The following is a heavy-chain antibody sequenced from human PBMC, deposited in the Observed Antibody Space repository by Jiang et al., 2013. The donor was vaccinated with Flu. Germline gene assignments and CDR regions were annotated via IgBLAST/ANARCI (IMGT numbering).Heavy chain of an antibody. CDR3: ARDTYDSSGYYLHY. CDR2: TYYRSKWYN. V-gene: IGHV6-1*01. D-gene: IGHD3-22*01. J-gene: IGHJ4*02. CDR1: GDSVSSNTAA. Sequence: QTLSLTCAIFGDSVSSNTAAWNWIRQSPSRGLEWLGRTYYRSKWYNDYAVSVKSRITINPDTSKNQFSLQLNSVTPEDTAVYYCARDTYDSSGYYLHYWGQGTLVTVSS.